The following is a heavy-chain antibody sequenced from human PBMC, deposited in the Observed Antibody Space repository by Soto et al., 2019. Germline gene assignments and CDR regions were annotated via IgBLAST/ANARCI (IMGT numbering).Heavy chain of an antibody. V-gene: IGHV4-4*07. CDR3: ARDLRYSGYEALDY. D-gene: IGHD5-12*01. CDR2: IYTSGTT. CDR1: GGSISSNY. J-gene: IGHJ4*02. Sequence: LSLTCTVSGGSISSNYWSWIRQPAGKGLEWIGRIYTSGTTNYNPSLKSRVTMSVDTSKNQFSLKLSSVTAADTAVYYCARDLRYSGYEALDYWRQGTLGTV.